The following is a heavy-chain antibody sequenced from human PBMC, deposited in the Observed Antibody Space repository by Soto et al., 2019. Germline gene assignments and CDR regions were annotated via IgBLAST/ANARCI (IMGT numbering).Heavy chain of an antibody. CDR1: GGSISSGDYY. D-gene: IGHD1-1*01. J-gene: IGHJ4*02. Sequence: SETLSLTCTVSGGSISSGDYYWSWIRQPPGKGLEWIGYIYYSGSTNYNPSLKSRVTISVDTSKNQFSLKLSPVTAADTAVYYCARRYGYSFDYWGQGTLVTVSS. V-gene: IGHV4-30-4*01. CDR2: IYYSGST. CDR3: ARRYGYSFDY.